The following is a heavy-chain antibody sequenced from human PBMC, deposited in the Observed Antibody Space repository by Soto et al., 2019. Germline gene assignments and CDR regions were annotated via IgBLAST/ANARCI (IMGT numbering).Heavy chain of an antibody. CDR3: AKRSPPDY. V-gene: IGHV3-23*01. CDR1: GFTFNSNA. CDR2: ISGSGGST. J-gene: IGHJ4*02. Sequence: GGSLRLSCAASGFTFNSNAMSWVRQAPGKGLEWVSAISGSGGSTYYADSVKGRFTISRDNSKNTLFLQMNSLRAEDTAIYFCAKRSPPDYWGQGTLVTVSS.